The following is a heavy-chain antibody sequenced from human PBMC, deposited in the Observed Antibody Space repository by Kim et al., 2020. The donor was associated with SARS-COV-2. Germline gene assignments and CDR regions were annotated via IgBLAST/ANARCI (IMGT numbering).Heavy chain of an antibody. Sequence: GGSLRLSCAASGFTFSSYWMHWVRQAPGKGLVWVSRINSDGSSTSYADSVKGRFTISRDNAKNTLYLQMNSLRAEDTAVYYCARDPVYSSGPLPTGGNWFDPWGQGTLVTVSS. CDR1: GFTFSSYW. J-gene: IGHJ5*02. D-gene: IGHD6-19*01. CDR2: INSDGSST. V-gene: IGHV3-74*01. CDR3: ARDPVYSSGPLPTGGNWFDP.